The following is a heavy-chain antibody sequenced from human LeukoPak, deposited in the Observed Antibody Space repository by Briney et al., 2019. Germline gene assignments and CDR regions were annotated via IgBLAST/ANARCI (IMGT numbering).Heavy chain of an antibody. V-gene: IGHV3-30*02. CDR1: GFTFSSYG. J-gene: IGHJ4*02. CDR2: IRYDGSNK. CDR3: AKDQGSSSWSLIFFDY. Sequence: PGGSLRLSCAASGFTFSSYGMHWVRQAPGKGLEWVAFIRYDGSNKYYADSVKGRFTISRDNSKNTLYLQMNSLRAEDTAVYYCAKDQGSSSWSLIFFDYWGQGTLVTVSS. D-gene: IGHD6-13*01.